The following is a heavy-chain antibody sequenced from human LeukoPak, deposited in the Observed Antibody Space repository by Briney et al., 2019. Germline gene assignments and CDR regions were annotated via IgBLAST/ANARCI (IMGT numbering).Heavy chain of an antibody. Sequence: ASVKDSCKASGGTFSSEAFIWVRQAPGQGLEWMGGIIPIFGRPDYAQKFQDIVTITTDESTNTVYMELGSLRSEDTAVYYCARGETILNWFDPWGQGTLVTVSS. D-gene: IGHD1-1*01. J-gene: IGHJ5*02. CDR2: IIPIFGRP. V-gene: IGHV1-69*05. CDR1: GGTFSSEA. CDR3: ARGETILNWFDP.